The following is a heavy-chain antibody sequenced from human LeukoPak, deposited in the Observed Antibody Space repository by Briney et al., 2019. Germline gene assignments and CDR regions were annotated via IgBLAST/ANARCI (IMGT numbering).Heavy chain of an antibody. D-gene: IGHD1-26*01. CDR1: GYTFIDYY. CDR3: ARGGGRYSVDY. Sequence: ASVKVSCKASGYTFIDYYMHWVRQAPAQGRAWIGWISPNSGGTKYVQKFQGRVTMTRDTSITTVYMELSGLSFGDTAVYYCARGGGRYSVDYWGQGTLVIVSS. J-gene: IGHJ4*02. V-gene: IGHV1-2*02. CDR2: ISPNSGGT.